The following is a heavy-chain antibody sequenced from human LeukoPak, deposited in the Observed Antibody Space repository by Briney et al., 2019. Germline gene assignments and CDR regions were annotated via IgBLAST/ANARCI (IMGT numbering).Heavy chain of an antibody. CDR1: GYTFTGYY. CDR3: ARTATPKNLPSYYYDSSGYYDIDY. J-gene: IGHJ4*02. D-gene: IGHD3-22*01. CDR2: INPNSSGT. V-gene: IGHV1-2*02. Sequence: GASVKVSCKASGYTFTGYYMHWVRQAPGQGLEWMGWINPNSSGTNYAQKFQGRVTMTRDTSISTAYMELSRLRSDDTAVYYCARTATPKNLPSYYYDSSGYYDIDYWGQGTLVTVSS.